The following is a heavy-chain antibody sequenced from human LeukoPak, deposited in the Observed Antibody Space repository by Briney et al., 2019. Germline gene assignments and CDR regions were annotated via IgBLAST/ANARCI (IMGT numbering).Heavy chain of an antibody. Sequence: PGGSLRLSCAASGFTFSSYEMNWVRQAPGKGLEWVSYISSSSSTIYYADSVKGRFTISRDNPKNPLYLQMNNLRVEDTAVYYCARDAGWRLLDYWGRGTQVTVSS. CDR3: ARDAGWRLLDY. J-gene: IGHJ4*02. CDR1: GFTFSSYE. V-gene: IGHV3-48*03. CDR2: ISSSSSTI. D-gene: IGHD6-25*01.